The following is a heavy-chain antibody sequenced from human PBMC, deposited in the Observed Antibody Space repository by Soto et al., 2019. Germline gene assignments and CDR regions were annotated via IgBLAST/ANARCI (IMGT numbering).Heavy chain of an antibody. J-gene: IGHJ6*02. D-gene: IGHD6-13*01. V-gene: IGHV3-30-3*01. Sequence: GGSLRLSCAASGFTFSSYAMHWVRQAPGKGLEWVAVISYDGSNKYYADSVKGRFTISRDNSKNTLYLQMNSLRAEDTAVYYCARERQQLVKKAAYYGMDVWGQGTTVTVSS. CDR2: ISYDGSNK. CDR3: ARERQQLVKKAAYYGMDV. CDR1: GFTFSSYA.